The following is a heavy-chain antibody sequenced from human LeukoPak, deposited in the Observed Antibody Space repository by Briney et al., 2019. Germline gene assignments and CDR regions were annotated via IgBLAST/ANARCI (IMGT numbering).Heavy chain of an antibody. CDR2: MNPNTGNT. J-gene: IGHJ4*02. CDR1: GYAFTSYD. CDR3: ARGQLKAGSNPYYFDY. V-gene: IGHV1-8*03. Sequence: GASVKVSCKASGYAFTSYDINWVRQATGQGLEWMGWMNPNTGNTGYAQKFQGRVTITRYTSINTAYIELGSLRSEDTAVYYCARGQLKAGSNPYYFDYWGQGTLVTVSS. D-gene: IGHD3-16*02.